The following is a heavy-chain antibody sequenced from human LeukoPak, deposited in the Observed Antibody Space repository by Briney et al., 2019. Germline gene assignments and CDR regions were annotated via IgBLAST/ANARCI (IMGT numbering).Heavy chain of an antibody. Sequence: ASVKVSCKASGGTFSSYAISWVRQAPGQGLEWMGRIIPILGIANYAQKFQGRVTITADKSTSTAYMELSSLRSEDTAVYYCASRRVAGTDAFDIWGQGTMVTVSS. J-gene: IGHJ3*02. CDR2: IIPILGIA. CDR1: GGTFSSYA. CDR3: ASRRVAGTDAFDI. V-gene: IGHV1-69*04. D-gene: IGHD6-19*01.